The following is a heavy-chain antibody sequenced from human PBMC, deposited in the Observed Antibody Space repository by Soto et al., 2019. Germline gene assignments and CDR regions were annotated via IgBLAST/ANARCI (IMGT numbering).Heavy chain of an antibody. D-gene: IGHD2-15*01. CDR2: IYIGGAT. J-gene: IGHJ4*02. Sequence: EVQLVESGGGLSQPGGSLRLSCAASGFTFSTNAMSWVRQAPGKGLEWVSLIYIGGATYYADSVKGRFTISRDNSKNTLYLTVNSLRVEDSAMYYCTGGRVGGRSDWGQGTLVTVSS. CDR1: GFTFSTNA. V-gene: IGHV3-53*01. CDR3: TGGRVGGRSD.